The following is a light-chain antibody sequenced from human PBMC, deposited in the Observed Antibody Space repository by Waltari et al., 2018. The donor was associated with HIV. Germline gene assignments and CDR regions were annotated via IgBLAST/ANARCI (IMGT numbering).Light chain of an antibody. J-gene: IGLJ2*01. Sequence: QLVLTQSPSASASLGASVTLTCILSSGHSTYAIAWHQQQPKMGPRYLLKVNGDGSHTQGDVLPDRFSGSSSGAERYLTISRLQSEDEADYYCQTWGTDSHVVFGGGTTLTVL. CDR3: QTWGTDSHVV. V-gene: IGLV4-69*01. CDR1: SGHSTYA. CDR2: VNGDGSH.